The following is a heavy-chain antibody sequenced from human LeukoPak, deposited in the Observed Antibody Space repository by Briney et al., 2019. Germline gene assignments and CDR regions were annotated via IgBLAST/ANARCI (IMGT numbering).Heavy chain of an antibody. CDR3: ARVRNTPPFYYYGMDV. CDR2: ISSSSSYI. Sequence: GGSLRLSCAASGFTFSSYSMNWVRQAPGKGLEGVSSISSSSSYIYYADSVKGRFTISRDNAKNSLYLQMNSLRAEDTAVYYCARVRNTPPFYYYGMDVWGQGTTVTVSS. V-gene: IGHV3-21*01. CDR1: GFTFSSYS. J-gene: IGHJ6*02.